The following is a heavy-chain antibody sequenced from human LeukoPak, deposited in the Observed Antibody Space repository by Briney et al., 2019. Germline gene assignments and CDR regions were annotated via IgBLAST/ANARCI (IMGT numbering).Heavy chain of an antibody. Sequence: PSETLSPTCTVSGGSISSYYWSWIRQPPGKGLEWIGYIYYSGSTNYNPSLKSRVTISVDTSKNQFSLKLSSVTAADTAVYYCARELRPYYYDSSGYSDAFDIWGQGTMVTVSS. D-gene: IGHD3-22*01. J-gene: IGHJ3*02. CDR1: GGSISSYY. CDR2: IYYSGST. V-gene: IGHV4-59*01. CDR3: ARELRPYYYDSSGYSDAFDI.